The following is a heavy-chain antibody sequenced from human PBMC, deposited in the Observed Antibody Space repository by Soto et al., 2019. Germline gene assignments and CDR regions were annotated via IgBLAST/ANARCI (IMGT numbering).Heavy chain of an antibody. Sequence: SVKFSCKASGGTFSSYAIIWLRQAPGQGLEWMGVIIPIFGTANYAQKFQGRVTITADESTSTAYMELSSLRSEDTAVYYCAREGGYSGYDYVFYYWGQGTLVTVSS. V-gene: IGHV1-69*13. J-gene: IGHJ4*02. CDR2: IIPIFGTA. CDR1: GGTFSSYA. D-gene: IGHD5-12*01. CDR3: AREGGYSGYDYVFYY.